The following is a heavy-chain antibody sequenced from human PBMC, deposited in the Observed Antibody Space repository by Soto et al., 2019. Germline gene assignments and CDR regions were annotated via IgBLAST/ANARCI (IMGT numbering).Heavy chain of an antibody. CDR1: GYSFTSYW. D-gene: IGHD5-12*01. J-gene: IGHJ6*02. CDR3: ARRTLSNRDGYNGYYYYYGMDV. Sequence: PGESLKISCKGSGYSFTSYWIGWVRQMPGKGLEWMGIIYPGDSDTRYSPSFQGQVTISADKSISTAYLQWSSLKASDTAMYYCARRTLSNRDGYNGYYYYYGMDVWGQGTTVTVSS. CDR2: IYPGDSDT. V-gene: IGHV5-51*01.